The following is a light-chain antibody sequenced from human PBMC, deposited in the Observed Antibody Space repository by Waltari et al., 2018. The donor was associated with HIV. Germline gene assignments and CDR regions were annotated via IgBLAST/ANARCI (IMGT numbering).Light chain of an antibody. CDR2: SSS. V-gene: IGLV1-40*01. Sequence: QSVLTQPPSVSGAPGQRVTISCTGSRSNIGAGYDVHWYQQLPGTAPKLLIYSSSDRALGVPDRFSGSKSGTSASLVITGLQAEDEADYYCQSYDRISWVFGAGTKLTVL. CDR1: RSNIGAGYD. CDR3: QSYDRISWV. J-gene: IGLJ3*02.